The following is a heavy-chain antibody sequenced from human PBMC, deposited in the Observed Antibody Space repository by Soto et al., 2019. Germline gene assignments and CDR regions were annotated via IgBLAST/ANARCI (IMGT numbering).Heavy chain of an antibody. J-gene: IGHJ4*02. Sequence: QITLKESGPTLVKPTQTLTLTCTFSGFSLTSSVVGVGWIRKTPGKALEWLALIYWDDDQRYSPALKSRLTITKDTSMNQVVLKMNNMDPVDTATYYCARFIWSTNSFYYFDYRGQGSLVTVSS. CDR2: IYWDDDQ. CDR1: GFSLTSSVVG. V-gene: IGHV2-5*02. CDR3: ARFIWSTNSFYYFDY. D-gene: IGHD1-20*01.